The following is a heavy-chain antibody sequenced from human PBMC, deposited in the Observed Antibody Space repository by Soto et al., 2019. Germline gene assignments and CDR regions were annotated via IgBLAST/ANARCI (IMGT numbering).Heavy chain of an antibody. J-gene: IGHJ6*02. Sequence: QPGGSLRLSCAASGFTFSSYAMSWVRQAPGKGLEWVSAISGSGGSTYYADSVKGRFTISRDNSKNTLYLQMNSLRAEDTAVYYCAKGRYSYGSGHLYYYYGMDVWGQGTTVTVSS. V-gene: IGHV3-23*01. D-gene: IGHD5-18*01. CDR1: GFTFSSYA. CDR3: AKGRYSYGSGHLYYYYGMDV. CDR2: ISGSGGST.